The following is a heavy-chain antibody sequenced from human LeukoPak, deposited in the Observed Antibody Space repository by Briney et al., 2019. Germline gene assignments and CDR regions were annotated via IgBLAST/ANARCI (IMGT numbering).Heavy chain of an antibody. CDR1: GLTFSSHW. CDR3: ARGPNSNWSGLDF. CDR2: ITNDGSST. D-gene: IGHD6-6*01. Sequence: SGGSLRLSCAASGLTFSSHWMHWVRQAPGKGLVWVSRITNDGSSTTYADSVKGRFTASRDNAKNTLYLQVNNLRAEDTAVYYCARGPNSNWSGLDFWGQGTLLTVSS. V-gene: IGHV3-74*01. J-gene: IGHJ4*02.